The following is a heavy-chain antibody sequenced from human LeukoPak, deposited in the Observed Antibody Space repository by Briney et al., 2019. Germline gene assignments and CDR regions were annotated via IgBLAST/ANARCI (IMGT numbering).Heavy chain of an antibody. V-gene: IGHV4-31*03. J-gene: IGHJ1*01. D-gene: IGHD2-2*01. CDR3: ARKGYCSSTSCPGGYFQH. Sequence: SETLSLTCTVSGGSISSGGYYWIWIRQHPGKGLEWIGYIYYSGSTYYNPSLKSRVTISVDTSKNQFSLKLSSVTAADTAVYYCARKGYCSSTSCPGGYFQHWGQGTLVTVSS. CDR2: IYYSGST. CDR1: GGSISSGGYY.